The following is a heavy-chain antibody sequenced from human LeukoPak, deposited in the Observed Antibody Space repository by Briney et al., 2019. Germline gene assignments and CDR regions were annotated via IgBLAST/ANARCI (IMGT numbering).Heavy chain of an antibody. CDR2: INHSGST. J-gene: IGHJ4*02. D-gene: IGHD3-22*01. V-gene: IGHV4-34*01. Sequence: PSETLSLTCAVYGGSFSGYYWSWIRQPPGKGLEWIGEINHSGSTNYNPSLKSRVTISVDTSKNQFSLKLSSVTAADTAVYYCARGPSYYYDSSGYPVLDYWGQGTLVTVSS. CDR1: GGSFSGYY. CDR3: ARGPSYYYDSSGYPVLDY.